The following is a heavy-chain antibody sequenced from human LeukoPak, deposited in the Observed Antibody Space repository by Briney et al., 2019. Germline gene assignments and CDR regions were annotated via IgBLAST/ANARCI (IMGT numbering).Heavy chain of an antibody. V-gene: IGHV3-23*01. CDR1: GFTFSNDV. Sequence: GESLRLSCAASGFTFSNDVGNWGRQARGKGLEWVSGISGSRGSIYHADSVRGRVTVSRDNSKHTLYLQMNSLRAQDTAIYYCARAMMVVANLWGVLDFWGQGALVTVSS. J-gene: IGHJ4*02. D-gene: IGHD3-22*01. CDR3: ARAMMVVANLWGVLDF. CDR2: ISGSRGSI.